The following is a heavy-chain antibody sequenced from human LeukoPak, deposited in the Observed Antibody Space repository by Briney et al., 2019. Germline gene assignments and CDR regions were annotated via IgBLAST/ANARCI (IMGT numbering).Heavy chain of an antibody. CDR2: INPNSGGT. CDR3: ATYCSSTSCSKGAEYFQH. Sequence: ASVKVSCKASGYTFTGYYMHWVRQAPGQGLEWMGWINPNSGGTNYAQKFQGRVTMTRDTSISTAYMELSRLRSDDTAVYYCATYCSSTSCSKGAEYFQHWGQGTLVTVSS. CDR1: GYTFTGYY. V-gene: IGHV1-2*02. J-gene: IGHJ1*01. D-gene: IGHD2-2*01.